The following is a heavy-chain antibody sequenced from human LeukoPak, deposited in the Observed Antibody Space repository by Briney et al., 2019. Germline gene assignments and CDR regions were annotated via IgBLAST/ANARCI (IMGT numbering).Heavy chain of an antibody. Sequence: GGSLRLSCAASGFTFSSYSMNWVRQAPGKGLEWVAFIRYDGSNKYYADSVKGRFTISRDNSKNTLYLQMNSLRAEDTAVYYCARDIYYYDSSGYYFPGGSDYWGQGTLVTVSS. V-gene: IGHV3-30*02. J-gene: IGHJ4*02. D-gene: IGHD3-22*01. CDR2: IRYDGSNK. CDR3: ARDIYYYDSSGYYFPGGSDY. CDR1: GFTFSSYS.